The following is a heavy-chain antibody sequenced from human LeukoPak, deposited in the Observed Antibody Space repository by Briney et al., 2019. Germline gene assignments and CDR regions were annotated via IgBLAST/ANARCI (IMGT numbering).Heavy chain of an antibody. CDR2: FDPEDGET. V-gene: IGHV1-24*01. D-gene: IGHD2-8*01. CDR3: ATVYDTPFDY. J-gene: IGHJ4*02. Sequence: ASVKVSCKASGGTFSSYAISWVRQAPGKGLEWMGGFDPEDGETIYAQKLQGRVTMTEDTSTDTAYMELSSLRSEDTAVYYCATVYDTPFDYWGQGTLVTVSS. CDR1: GGTFSSYA.